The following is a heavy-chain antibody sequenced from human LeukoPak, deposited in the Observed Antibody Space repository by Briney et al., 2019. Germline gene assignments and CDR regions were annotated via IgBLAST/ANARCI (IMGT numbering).Heavy chain of an antibody. CDR1: GFTFNRYW. CDR3: ATAGGDGSRMGFDP. Sequence: GGSLRISCADSGFTFNRYWMHWVRQTPGKGLVWVSCISADGSVTRYADSVKGRFTISRDNTKSTLYLQMHSLRAEDTAVYYCATAGGDGSRMGFDPWGQGTLVTVSS. D-gene: IGHD2-15*01. V-gene: IGHV3-74*01. CDR2: ISADGSVT. J-gene: IGHJ5*02.